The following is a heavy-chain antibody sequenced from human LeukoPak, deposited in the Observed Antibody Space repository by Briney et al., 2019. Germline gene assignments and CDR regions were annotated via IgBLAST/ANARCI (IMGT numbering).Heavy chain of an antibody. V-gene: IGHV1-2*06. CDR3: ARDCNGDCHA. CDR2: INPNSGGT. J-gene: IGHJ4*02. Sequence: GASVKVSCRASGYTFTNYYMHWVRQAPGQGLEWKGRINPNSGGTNYAQNFQDRVTMTRDTSISTAYMELNRLRSDDTAVYFCARDCNGDCHAWGQGTLVTVSS. CDR1: GYTFTNYY. D-gene: IGHD2-21*02.